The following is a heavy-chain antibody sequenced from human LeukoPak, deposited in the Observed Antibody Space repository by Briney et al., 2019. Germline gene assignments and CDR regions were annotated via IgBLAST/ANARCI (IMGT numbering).Heavy chain of an antibody. Sequence: PGGSLRLSCAASRFTFSSYGMHWVRQAPGKGLEWVAVISYDGSNKYYADSVKGRFTISRDNSKNTLYLQMNSLRAEDTAVYYCAKDQIREMATLPARSAFGYWGQGTLVTVSS. V-gene: IGHV3-30*18. CDR3: AKDQIREMATLPARSAFGY. CDR1: RFTFSSYG. J-gene: IGHJ4*02. CDR2: ISYDGSNK. D-gene: IGHD5-24*01.